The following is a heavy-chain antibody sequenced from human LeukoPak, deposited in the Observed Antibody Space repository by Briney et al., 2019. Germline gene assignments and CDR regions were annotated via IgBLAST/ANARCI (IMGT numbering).Heavy chain of an antibody. J-gene: IGHJ4*02. Sequence: PSETLSLTCDVYGGSFSGYYWTWIRQPPGRGLEWIGEINHSGSTNYNPSLKSRVTISVDTSKSQYSLKLNSVTAADPAMYYCARGRDPYWGQGTLVTVSS. V-gene: IGHV4-34*01. CDR2: INHSGST. CDR1: GGSFSGYY. CDR3: ARGRDPY. D-gene: IGHD5-24*01.